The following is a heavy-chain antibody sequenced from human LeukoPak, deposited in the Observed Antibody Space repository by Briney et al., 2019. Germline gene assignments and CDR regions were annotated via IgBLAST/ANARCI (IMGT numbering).Heavy chain of an antibody. V-gene: IGHV4-4*07. CDR1: GGSISRYY. D-gene: IGHD4-23*01. CDR3: ARPAYGGGPDAFDI. J-gene: IGHJ3*02. CDR2: IYITWGT. Sequence: PSETLSLTCTVSGGSISRYYWRWIRQPAGKGLEWIGRIYITWGTHYNPSLNSRVTLSVDTSKNQFSLKLISMTAADTAVYYCARPAYGGGPDAFDIWGQGTMVTVSS.